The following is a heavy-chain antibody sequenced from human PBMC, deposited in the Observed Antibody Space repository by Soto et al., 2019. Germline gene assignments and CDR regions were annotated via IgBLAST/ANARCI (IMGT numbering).Heavy chain of an antibody. CDR3: VKDKGAAAGFDY. Sequence: QVHLVESGGGVVQPGRSLRLSCAASGFTFSNNGMHWVRQAPGKGLEWMGVISYDGSEKYYAGSVQGRFTISRDSSKNTLYLQMDTLRAEDTGIYYCVKDKGAAAGFDYWGQGILVTVSS. D-gene: IGHD6-13*01. V-gene: IGHV3-30*18. CDR2: ISYDGSEK. CDR1: GFTFSNNG. J-gene: IGHJ4*02.